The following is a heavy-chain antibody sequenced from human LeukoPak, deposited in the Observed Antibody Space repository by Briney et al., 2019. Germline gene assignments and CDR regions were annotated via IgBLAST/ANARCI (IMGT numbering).Heavy chain of an antibody. CDR2: IFHSGHS. CDR1: GDSISSGDYS. CDR3: ARDLWFVNAPGSWLDP. D-gene: IGHD2-21*01. Sequence: KPSESLSLTCAVSGDSISSGDYSWSWIRQTSGKGLEWIGYIFHSGHSYYNPSLKSRVTISVDRSKNQFSLRLTSVTAADTAIYYCARDLWFVNAPGSWLDPWGQGTQVTVSS. V-gene: IGHV4-30-2*01. J-gene: IGHJ5*02.